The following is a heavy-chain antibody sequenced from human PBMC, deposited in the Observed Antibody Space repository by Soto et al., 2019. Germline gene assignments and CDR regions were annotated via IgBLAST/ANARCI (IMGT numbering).Heavy chain of an antibody. V-gene: IGHV3-33*01. CDR1: GFTFSSYG. CDR3: GSGGGGSGWYRFDY. Sequence: QVQLVESGGGVVQPGRSLRLSCAASGFTFSSYGMHWVRQAPGKGLEWVAVIWYDGSNKYYADSVKGRFTISRDNSKNTLYLQMNSLGAEDTAVYYCGSGGGGSGWYRFDYWGQGTLVTVSS. J-gene: IGHJ4*02. D-gene: IGHD6-19*01. CDR2: IWYDGSNK.